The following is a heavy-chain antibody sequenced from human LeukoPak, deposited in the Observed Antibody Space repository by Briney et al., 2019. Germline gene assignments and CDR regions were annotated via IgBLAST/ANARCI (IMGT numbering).Heavy chain of an antibody. CDR3: ARLVRDAFDI. Sequence: GGSLRLSCAASGFTVSSNYMTWVRQAPGKGLEWVSIIYSCGTTYYADSVKGRFTISRDNSKNTLYLQVKSLRAEDTAVYYCARLVRDAFDIWGQGTMVTVSS. J-gene: IGHJ3*02. CDR1: GFTVSSNY. CDR2: IYSCGTT. V-gene: IGHV3-53*01.